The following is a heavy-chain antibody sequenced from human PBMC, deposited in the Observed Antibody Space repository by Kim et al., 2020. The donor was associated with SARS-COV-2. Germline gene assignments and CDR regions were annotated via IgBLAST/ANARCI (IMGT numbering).Heavy chain of an antibody. J-gene: IGHJ1*01. Sequence: GGSLRLSCAASGFTFSSYAMSWVRQAPGKGLEWVSGISDSGNTHYADSVKGRFTISRDNSKNTLYLQMNSLRAEDTAVYYCAPGTLPESFQHWGQGTLVTVSS. D-gene: IGHD3-10*01. CDR2: ISDSGNT. CDR3: APGTLPESFQH. V-gene: IGHV3-23*01. CDR1: GFTFSSYA.